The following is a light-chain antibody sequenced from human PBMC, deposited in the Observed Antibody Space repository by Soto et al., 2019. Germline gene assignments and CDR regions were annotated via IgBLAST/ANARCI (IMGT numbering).Light chain of an antibody. V-gene: IGKV3-20*01. J-gene: IGKJ1*01. CDR2: DTF. CDR3: QQYGSSGT. Sequence: EIVLTQSPATLSLSPGERVTLSCRASQSVSTFVAWYQHKPGQAPRPLIYDTFKRATGVPDRFSGGGSGTDFTLTISRLEPEDFAVYYCQQYGSSGTFGQGTKVDIK. CDR1: QSVSTF.